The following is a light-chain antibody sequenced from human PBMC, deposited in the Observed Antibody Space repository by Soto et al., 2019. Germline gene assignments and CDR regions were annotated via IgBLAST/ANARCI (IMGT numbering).Light chain of an antibody. V-gene: IGKV2-28*01. Sequence: RRGEQASISCSSSQSLLYNNTYNYLDWYVQKPGQSPQLLIYSGSNRAPGVTDGFSGSGRRTDFKLKIIRLEADDIRTSNRIQAHQSVTFGQGTRLEIK. J-gene: IGKJ5*01. CDR3: IQAHQSVT. CDR2: SGS. CDR1: QSLLYNNTYNY.